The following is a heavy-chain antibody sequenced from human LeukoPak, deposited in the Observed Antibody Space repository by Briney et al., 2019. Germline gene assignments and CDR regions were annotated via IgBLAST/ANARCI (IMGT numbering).Heavy chain of an antibody. CDR2: ISAYNGNT. J-gene: IGHJ5*02. D-gene: IGHD3-22*01. CDR1: GYTFTSYG. CDR3: ARDRRKRDSSGSDWFDP. V-gene: IGHV1-18*01. Sequence: ASVKVSCKASGYTFTSYGISWVRQAPAQGLEWMGWISAYNGNTNYAQKPQGRVTMTTDTSTSTAYMELRSLRSVDTAVYYCARDRRKRDSSGSDWFDPWGQGTLVTVSS.